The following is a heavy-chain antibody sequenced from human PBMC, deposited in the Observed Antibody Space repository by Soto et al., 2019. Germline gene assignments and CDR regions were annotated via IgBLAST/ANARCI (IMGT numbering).Heavy chain of an antibody. V-gene: IGHV4-4*02. J-gene: IGHJ4*02. Sequence: SETLSLTCAVSGGSISSSNWWSWVRQPPGKGLEWIGEIYHSGSTNYNPSLKSRVTISVDKSKNQFSLKLSSVTAADTAVYYCARDDSSGYSDHPMTDSWGQGTLVTVSS. CDR1: GGSISSSNW. D-gene: IGHD3-22*01. CDR3: ARDDSSGYSDHPMTDS. CDR2: IYHSGST.